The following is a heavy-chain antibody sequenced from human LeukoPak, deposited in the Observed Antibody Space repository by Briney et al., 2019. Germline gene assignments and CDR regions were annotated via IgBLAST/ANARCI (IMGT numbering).Heavy chain of an antibody. CDR2: ISYDGSNK. D-gene: IGHD4-17*01. Sequence: PGGSLRLSCAASGFTFCSYAMHWVRQAPGKGLEWVAVISYDGSNKYYVDSVKGRFTISRDNSKNTLYLQMDSLRAEDTAVYFCAKPYNYGVRDVHFDYWGQGTLVAVSS. CDR3: AKPYNYGVRDVHFDY. J-gene: IGHJ4*02. V-gene: IGHV3-30*18. CDR1: GFTFCSYA.